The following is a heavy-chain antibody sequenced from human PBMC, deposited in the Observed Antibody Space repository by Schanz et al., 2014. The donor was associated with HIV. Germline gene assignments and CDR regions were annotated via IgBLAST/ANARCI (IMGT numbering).Heavy chain of an antibody. CDR1: GFTFDDYA. J-gene: IGHJ4*02. Sequence: LVESGGGLVQPGRSLRLSCAASGFTFDDYAMHWVRQAPGKGLEWVSTISGSGGSPYYADSVKGRFTISRDNSLHMLYLEMKSLRAEDTAVYYCAKDPGILPRTYFDSWGQGTPVTVSS. CDR2: ISGSGGSP. D-gene: IGHD2-2*02. V-gene: IGHV3-23*04. CDR3: AKDPGILPRTYFDS.